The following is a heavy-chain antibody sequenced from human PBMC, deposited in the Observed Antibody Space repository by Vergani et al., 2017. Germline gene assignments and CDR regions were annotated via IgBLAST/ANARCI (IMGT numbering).Heavy chain of an antibody. D-gene: IGHD5-18*01. CDR3: SRGRGYSFGYSDY. CDR2: IRNKAYGGTT. V-gene: IGHV3-49*04. CDR1: GFSFGDYA. Sequence: EVQLVESGGGLVPPGRSLRLSCAASGFSFGDYAMTWVRQAPGKGLEWVAFIRNKAYGGTTEYAASVKGRFTISRDDAKRLAYLQLSGLKNEDTAVYFCSRGRGYSFGYSDYWGQGALGTVSS. J-gene: IGHJ4*02.